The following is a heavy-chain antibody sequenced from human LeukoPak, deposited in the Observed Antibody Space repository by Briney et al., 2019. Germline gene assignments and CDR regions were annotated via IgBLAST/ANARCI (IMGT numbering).Heavy chain of an antibody. D-gene: IGHD1-26*01. CDR1: GGSISSGSYY. CDR3: ARVAPSPIVGAPHFDY. CDR2: IYTSGST. J-gene: IGHJ4*02. Sequence: SQTLSLTCTVSGGSISSGSYYWSWIRQPAGKGLEWIGRIYTSGSTNYNPSLKSRVTMSVDTSKNQFSLKLSSVTAADTAVYYCARVAPSPIVGAPHFDYWGQGTLVTVSS. V-gene: IGHV4-61*02.